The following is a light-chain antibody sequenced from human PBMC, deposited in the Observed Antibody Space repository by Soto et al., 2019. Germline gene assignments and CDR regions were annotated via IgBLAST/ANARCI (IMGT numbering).Light chain of an antibody. CDR3: QQYGSAPRT. CDR1: QNILSN. J-gene: IGKJ1*01. Sequence: EIVMTRSPATLSVSPGERATLSSRASQNILSNLAWYQQKPGQAHRLLIYGASTRATGIPARFSGSGSGTEFTLTISSLEPEDFAVYYCQQYGSAPRTFGQGTKVDIK. V-gene: IGKV3-15*01. CDR2: GAS.